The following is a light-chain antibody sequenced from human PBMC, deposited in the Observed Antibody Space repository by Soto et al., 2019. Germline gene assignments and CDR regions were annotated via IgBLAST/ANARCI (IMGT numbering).Light chain of an antibody. Sequence: QSALAQPASVSGSPGQSITISCTGTSSDVGGYNYVSWYQQHPGKAPKLMTYDVSKRPSGVSNRFSGSKSGNTASLTISGLQAEDEADYYCSSYISSSTLNVFGTG. J-gene: IGLJ1*01. CDR1: SSDVGGYNY. CDR3: SSYISSSTLNV. CDR2: DVS. V-gene: IGLV2-14*01.